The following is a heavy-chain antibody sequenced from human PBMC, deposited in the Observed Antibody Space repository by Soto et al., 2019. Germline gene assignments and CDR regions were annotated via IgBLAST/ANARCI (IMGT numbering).Heavy chain of an antibody. V-gene: IGHV1-18*01. CDR2: ITAHNGNN. CDR3: ARGVYYYYYMDV. CDR1: GYTFSSYG. Sequence: QVQLVQSGAEVKKPGASVKVSCKASGYTFSSYGISWVRQAPGQGLEWMGWITAHNGNNFYAQRLQGRVTLTTDTSTSTAYMERRSLRSDDTAVYYCARGVYYYYYMDVWGKGTTVTVSS. J-gene: IGHJ6*03.